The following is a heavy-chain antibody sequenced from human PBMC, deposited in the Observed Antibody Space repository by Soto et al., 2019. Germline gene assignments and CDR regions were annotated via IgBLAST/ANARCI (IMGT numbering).Heavy chain of an antibody. CDR2: INPNSGGT. V-gene: IGHV1-2*04. CDR3: ARPRGYSGYEFDY. J-gene: IGHJ4*02. CDR1: GYTFTGYY. D-gene: IGHD5-12*01. Sequence: GASVKVSCKASGYTFTGYYMHWVRQAPGQGLEWMGWINPNSGGTNYAQKFQGWVTMTRDTSISTAYMELSRLRSDDTAVYYCARPRGYSGYEFDYWGQGTLVTVSS.